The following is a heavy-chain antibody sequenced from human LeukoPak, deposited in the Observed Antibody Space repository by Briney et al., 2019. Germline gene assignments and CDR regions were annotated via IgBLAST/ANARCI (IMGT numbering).Heavy chain of an antibody. J-gene: IGHJ4*02. CDR3: ARAPGYGNHPFDY. CDR2: IYTSGST. D-gene: IGHD5-12*01. Sequence: PSETLSLTCTVSGGSISSYYWSWIRQPAGQGLEWIGRIYTSGSTYYNPSLRSRVTISVDTSKNQFSLKLSSVTAADTAVYYCARAPGYGNHPFDYWGQGTLVTVSS. V-gene: IGHV4-4*07. CDR1: GGSISSYY.